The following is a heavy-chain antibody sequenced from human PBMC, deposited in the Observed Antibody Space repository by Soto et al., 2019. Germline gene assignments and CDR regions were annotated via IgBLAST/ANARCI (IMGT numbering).Heavy chain of an antibody. V-gene: IGHV4-31*03. CDR3: ARDSSGYSYYFDY. Sequence: SETLSLTCTVSGGSISSGGYYWSWIRQHPGKGLEWIGYIYYSGSTYYNPSLKSRVTISVDTSKNQFSLKLSSVTAADTAVYYCARDSSGYSYYFDYWGRGTLVTVSS. J-gene: IGHJ4*02. CDR2: IYYSGST. D-gene: IGHD3-22*01. CDR1: GGSISSGGYY.